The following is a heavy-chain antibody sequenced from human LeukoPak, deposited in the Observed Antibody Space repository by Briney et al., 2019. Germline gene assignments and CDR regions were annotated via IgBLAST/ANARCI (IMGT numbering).Heavy chain of an antibody. V-gene: IGHV3-30*18. D-gene: IGHD3-9*01. CDR2: ISYDGSNK. CDR3: AKAADNFDI. J-gene: IGHJ3*02. CDR1: GFTFSSYG. Sequence: PGGSLRLSCAASGFTFSSYGMHWVRQAPGKGLEWVAVISYDGSNKYYADSVKGRFIISRDNSKQTLYLQINNLRAEDTAVYYCAKAADNFDIWGQGTMVTVSS.